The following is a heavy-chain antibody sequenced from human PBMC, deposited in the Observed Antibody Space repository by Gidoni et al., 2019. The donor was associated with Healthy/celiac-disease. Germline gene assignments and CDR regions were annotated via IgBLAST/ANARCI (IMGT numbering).Heavy chain of an antibody. V-gene: IGHV4-34*01. CDR3: ARALGIAVAGSLDY. D-gene: IGHD6-19*01. CDR1: GGSFSGYY. CDR2: INHSGST. Sequence: GGSFSGYYWSWIRQPPGKGLEWIGEINHSGSTNYNPSLKSRVTISVDTSKNQFSLKLSSVTAADTGVYYCARALGIAVAGSLDYWGQGTLVTVSS. J-gene: IGHJ4*02.